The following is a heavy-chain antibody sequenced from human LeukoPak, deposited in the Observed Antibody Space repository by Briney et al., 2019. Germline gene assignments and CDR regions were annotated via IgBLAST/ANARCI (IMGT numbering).Heavy chain of an antibody. CDR1: GASITTYY. V-gene: IGHV4-59*01. CDR3: ARDGVVGPTWV. D-gene: IGHD1-26*01. J-gene: IGHJ4*02. Sequence: SETLSLTCTVSGASITTYYWSWIRQPPAKGLEWIGYFFYSGSTDYNPSLQSRVTMSVDTSKNKVFLKLNTVTAADTVVYYCARDGVVGPTWVWGQGTLVTVAS. CDR2: FFYSGST.